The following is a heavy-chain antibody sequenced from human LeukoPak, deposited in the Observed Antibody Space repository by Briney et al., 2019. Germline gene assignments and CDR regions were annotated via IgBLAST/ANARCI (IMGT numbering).Heavy chain of an antibody. V-gene: IGHV1-69*04. CDR2: IIPILGIA. J-gene: IGHJ4*02. CDR1: GGTFSSYA. CDR3: AREVPERPPYFDY. D-gene: IGHD1-14*01. Sequence: ASVKVSCKASGGTFSSYAISWVRQAPGQGLEWMGRIIPILGIANYAQKFQGRVTITADKSTSTAYMELSSLRSEDTAVYCCAREVPERPPYFDYWGQGTLVTVSS.